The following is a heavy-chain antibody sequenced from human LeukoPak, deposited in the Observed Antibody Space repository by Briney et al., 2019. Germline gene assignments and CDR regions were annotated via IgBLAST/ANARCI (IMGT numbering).Heavy chain of an antibody. CDR1: GFTFSSYG. D-gene: IGHD3-10*01. CDR2: ISYDGSNK. CDR3: ARDGPLITMVRGVIIRSYYFDY. J-gene: IGHJ4*02. Sequence: GGSLRLSCAASGFTFSSYGMHWVRQAPGKGLEWVAVISYDGSNKYYADSVKGRFTISRDNSKNTLYLQMNSLRAEDTAVYYCARDGPLITMVRGVIIRSYYFDYWGQGTLVTVSS. V-gene: IGHV3-30*19.